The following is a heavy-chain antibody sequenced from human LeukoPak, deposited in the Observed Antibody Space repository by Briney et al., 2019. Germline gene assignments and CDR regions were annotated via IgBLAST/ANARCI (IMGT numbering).Heavy chain of an antibody. CDR3: AKDREEIAAAGPI. D-gene: IGHD6-13*01. Sequence: PGGSLRLSCAASGFTFSSYGMHWVRQAPGKGLEWVAFIRYDGSNKYYADSVKGRFTISRDNSKDTLYLQMNSLRAEDTAVYYCAKDREEIAAAGPIWGQGTLVTVSS. J-gene: IGHJ4*02. V-gene: IGHV3-30*02. CDR1: GFTFSSYG. CDR2: IRYDGSNK.